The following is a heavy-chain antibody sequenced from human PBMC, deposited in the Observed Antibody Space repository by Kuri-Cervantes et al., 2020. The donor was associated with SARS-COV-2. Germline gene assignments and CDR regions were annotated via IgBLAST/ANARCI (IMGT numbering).Heavy chain of an antibody. J-gene: IGHJ6*02. CDR1: GGSISSSSYY. CDR2: IYYSGGT. V-gene: IGHV4-39*01. CDR3: ARLPSYYYYGMDV. Sequence: GSLRPSCTVSGGSISSSSYYWGWIRQPPGKGLEWIGSIYYSGGTYYNPSLKSRVTISVGTSKNQFSLKLSSVTAADTAVYYCARLPSYYYYGMDVWGQGTTVTVSS.